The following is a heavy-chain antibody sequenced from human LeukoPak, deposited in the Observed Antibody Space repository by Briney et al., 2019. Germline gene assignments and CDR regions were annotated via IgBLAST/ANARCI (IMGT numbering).Heavy chain of an antibody. Sequence: GESLKISCKGSGYSFISFWIGWAGQLPGKGLEWLRIIYPGDSDTRYSPSFQGQVTISAEQSISTAYLQWSSLKASDTAMYYCASGNSLMPGHYFDYWGQGTLVTVSS. CDR1: GYSFISFW. J-gene: IGHJ4*02. V-gene: IGHV5-51*01. CDR2: IYPGDSDT. D-gene: IGHD4-23*01. CDR3: ASGNSLMPGHYFDY.